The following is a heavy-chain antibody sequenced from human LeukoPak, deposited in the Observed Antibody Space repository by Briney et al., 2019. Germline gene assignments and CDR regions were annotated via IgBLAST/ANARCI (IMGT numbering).Heavy chain of an antibody. CDR3: ARHVAGTCSGGTCYRLYV. CDR1: GDSISSYY. D-gene: IGHD2-15*01. J-gene: IGHJ6*02. CDR2: IYYTGTT. V-gene: IGHV4-59*08. Sequence: PSETLSLTCAVSGDSISSYYWSWIRQPPGKGLEWVGCIYYTGTTAYDPTLKSRVTISVDTSKNQLSLKLSSVTAADTAAYFCARHVAGTCSGGTCYRLYVWGQGTTVTVPS.